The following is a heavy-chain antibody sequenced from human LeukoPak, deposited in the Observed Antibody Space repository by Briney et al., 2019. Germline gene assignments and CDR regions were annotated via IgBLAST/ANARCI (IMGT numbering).Heavy chain of an antibody. V-gene: IGHV4-61*02. J-gene: IGHJ4*02. CDR1: GGSISSGSYY. D-gene: IGHD2-15*01. Sequence: SETLSLTCTVSGGSISSGSYYWNWIRQPAGKGLEWIGRIYSSGSTNYNPSLKSRVTMSVDTSKNQFSQKLSSVTAADTAMYYCARYCSGSSCYSWGYYFDYWGQGTLVTVSS. CDR2: IYSSGST. CDR3: ARYCSGSSCYSWGYYFDY.